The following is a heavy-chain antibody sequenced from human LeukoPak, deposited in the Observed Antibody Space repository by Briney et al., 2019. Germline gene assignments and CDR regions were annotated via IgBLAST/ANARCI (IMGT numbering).Heavy chain of an antibody. CDR3: AREMENSNYGWFDP. V-gene: IGHV3-53*01. CDR1: GIAFKNAW. D-gene: IGHD4-11*01. J-gene: IGHJ5*02. CDR2: IYSGGST. Sequence: PGGYLRLSCAVSGIAFKNAWLTWVRQAPGKGLEWVSVIYSGGSTYYADSVKGRFTISRDNSKNTLYLQMNSLRAEDTAVYYCAREMENSNYGWFDPWGQGTLVTVSS.